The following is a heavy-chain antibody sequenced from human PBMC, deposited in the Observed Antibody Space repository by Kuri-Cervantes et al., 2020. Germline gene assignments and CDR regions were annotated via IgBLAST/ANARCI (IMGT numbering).Heavy chain of an antibody. D-gene: IGHD2-15*01. V-gene: IGHV3-30*02. J-gene: IGHJ2*01. CDR2: MRRDERDK. CDR1: GFTFSSYA. CDR3: AKDFQWSFDL. Sequence: GESLKISCAASGFTFSSYAMHWVRQAPGKGLEWVAFMRRDERDKNYADSVRGRFTVSRDNSKNTLLLQMNSLRTDDTAVYYCAKDFQWSFDLWGRGTLVTVSS.